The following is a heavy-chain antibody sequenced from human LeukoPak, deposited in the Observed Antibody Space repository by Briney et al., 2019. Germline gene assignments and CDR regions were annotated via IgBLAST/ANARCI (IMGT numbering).Heavy chain of an antibody. D-gene: IGHD6-13*01. CDR2: INWNGGST. CDR1: GFTFSSYG. Sequence: GGSLRLSCAASGFTFSSYGMSWVRQAPGKGLEWVSGINWNGGSTGYADSVKGRFTISRGNAKNSLYLQMNCLRAEDTALYYCARSARGAAAGDFDYWGQGTLVTVSS. J-gene: IGHJ4*02. CDR3: ARSARGAAAGDFDY. V-gene: IGHV3-20*04.